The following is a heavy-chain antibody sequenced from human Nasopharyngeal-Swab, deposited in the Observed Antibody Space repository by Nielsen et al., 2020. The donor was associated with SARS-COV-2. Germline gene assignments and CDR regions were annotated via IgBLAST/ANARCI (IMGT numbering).Heavy chain of an antibody. CDR1: GFTFSSFG. D-gene: IGHD4-17*01. Sequence: GESLKISCAASGFTFSSFGMHWVRQAPGKGLEWVAFIAHDASNEYYGDSVKGRFSISRYSSKNTLYLQIDSLRGEDTAVYYCARDAPAHYGAFYWGRGTLVTVSS. V-gene: IGHV3-30*03. CDR2: IAHDASNE. CDR3: ARDAPAHYGAFY. J-gene: IGHJ4*02.